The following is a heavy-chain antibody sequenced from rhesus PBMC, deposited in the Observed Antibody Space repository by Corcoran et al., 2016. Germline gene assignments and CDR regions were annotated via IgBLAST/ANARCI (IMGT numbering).Heavy chain of an antibody. CDR3: ARDRGQPTRGWYFDL. D-gene: IGHD1-20*01. CDR1: GGSISDSYY. V-gene: IGHV4-160*01. Sequence: QVQLQESGPGLVKPSETLSLTCTVSGGSISDSYYWSWIRQPPGKGLGWMGRIYGRGGSTHYNPSLKSRVTISRDTSKNQFSLKLSSVTAADTAVYYCARDRGQPTRGWYFDLWGPGTPITISS. CDR2: IYGRGGST. J-gene: IGHJ2*01.